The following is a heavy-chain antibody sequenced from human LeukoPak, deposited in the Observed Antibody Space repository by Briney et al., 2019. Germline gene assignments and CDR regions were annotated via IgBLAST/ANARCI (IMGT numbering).Heavy chain of an antibody. D-gene: IGHD1-26*01. CDR1: GFTVSSNY. CDR3: AKDLGRYRNNCFDY. J-gene: IGHJ4*02. CDR2: IYSGGST. V-gene: IGHV3-53*04. Sequence: GGSLRLSCAASGFTVSSNYMSWVRQAPGKGLEWVSVIYSGGSTYYADSVKGRFTISRHNSKNTLYLQMNSLRAEDTAVYYCAKDLGRYRNNCFDYWGQGTLVTVSS.